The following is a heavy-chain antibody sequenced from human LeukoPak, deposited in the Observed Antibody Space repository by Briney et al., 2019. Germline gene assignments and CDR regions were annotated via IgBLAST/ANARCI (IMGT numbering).Heavy chain of an antibody. CDR1: GGSFSGYY. Sequence: SETLSLTCAVYGGSFSGYYWSWIRQPPGKGLEWIGEINHSGSTNYNPSLKSRVTISVDTSKNQFSLKLSSVTAADTAVYYCARGPVGRRKDNWFDPWGQGTLVTVSS. J-gene: IGHJ5*02. CDR2: INHSGST. CDR3: ARGPVGRRKDNWFDP. V-gene: IGHV4-34*01. D-gene: IGHD1-1*01.